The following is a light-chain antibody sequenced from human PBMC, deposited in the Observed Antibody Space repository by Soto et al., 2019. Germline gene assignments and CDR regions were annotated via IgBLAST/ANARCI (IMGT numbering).Light chain of an antibody. CDR1: SSDVGGHNY. V-gene: IGLV2-14*01. Sequence: QSVLTQPASVSGSPGRSITISCTGTSSDVGGHNYVSWYQQHPGKAPKLMIYEVSNRPSGVSNRFSGSKSGNTASLTISGLQAEDEADYYCSSYTSSRSYVFGTGTKV. J-gene: IGLJ1*01. CDR2: EVS. CDR3: SSYTSSRSYV.